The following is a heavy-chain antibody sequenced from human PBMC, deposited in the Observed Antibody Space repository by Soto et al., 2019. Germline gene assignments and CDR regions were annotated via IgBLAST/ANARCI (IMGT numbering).Heavy chain of an antibody. CDR3: ARGFVLRLLEWLSPLGY. D-gene: IGHD3-3*01. CDR1: GFTFSSYS. J-gene: IGHJ4*02. Sequence: EVQLVESGGGLVKPGGSLRLSCAASGFTFSSYSMNWVRQAPGKGLEWVSSISSSSSYIYYADSVKGRFTISRDNAKNSLYLQMNSLRAEDTAVYYCARGFVLRLLEWLSPLGYWGQGTLVTVSS. CDR2: ISSSSSYI. V-gene: IGHV3-21*01.